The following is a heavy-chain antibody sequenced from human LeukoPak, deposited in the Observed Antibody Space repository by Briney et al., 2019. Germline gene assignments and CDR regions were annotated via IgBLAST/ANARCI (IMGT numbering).Heavy chain of an antibody. CDR2: INPNSGVT. CDR3: ARVGVEGASCYDY. D-gene: IGHD2-2*01. V-gene: IGHV1-2*02. J-gene: IGHJ4*02. Sequence: ASLKVSCKASGYTFTGYSMHWVRQAPGQGLEWIGWINPNSGVTNYAQKFQGRVTMTRDTSISTAYMELSSLRSDDTAVYYCARVGVEGASCYDYWGQGTLVTVSS. CDR1: GYTFTGYS.